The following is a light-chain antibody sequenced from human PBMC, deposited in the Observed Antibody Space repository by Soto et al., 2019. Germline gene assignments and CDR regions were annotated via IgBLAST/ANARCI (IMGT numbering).Light chain of an antibody. V-gene: IGKV3-15*01. CDR1: QSVSSSY. CDR2: GAS. J-gene: IGKJ5*01. Sequence: EIVLTQSPDTLSCSPGERATLSCRGSQSVSSSYLAWYQQRPGQAPRLLIHGASTRATGIPARFSGSGSGTEFTLTISSLQSEDFAVYYCQQYNSWSPITFGQGTRLEIK. CDR3: QQYNSWSPIT.